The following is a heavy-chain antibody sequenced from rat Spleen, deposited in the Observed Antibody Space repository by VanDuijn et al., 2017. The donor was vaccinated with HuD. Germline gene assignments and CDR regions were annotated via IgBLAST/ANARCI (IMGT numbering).Heavy chain of an antibody. CDR2: ISTGGSS. J-gene: IGHJ2*01. Sequence: EVQLVESGGGLVEPGGSLKVSCTASGFTFSHYGMAWVRQTPTKGLEWVASISTGGSSYYLDSVKGRFTISRDNAKSALYLQMDSLRSEDTATYYCARQVVHDYWGQGVMVTVSS. V-gene: IGHV5S13*01. CDR1: GFTFSHYG. D-gene: IGHD1-12*02. CDR3: ARQVVHDY.